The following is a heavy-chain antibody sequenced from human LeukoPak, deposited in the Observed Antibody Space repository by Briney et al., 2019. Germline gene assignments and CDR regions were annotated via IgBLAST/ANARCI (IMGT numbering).Heavy chain of an antibody. V-gene: IGHV3-53*01. D-gene: IGHD3-3*01. J-gene: IGHJ3*02. CDR1: GFTVSSNY. CDR2: IYSGGST. CDR3: TGANTVSIFGVIILDAFDI. Sequence: GGSLRLSCAASGFTVSSNYMSWVRQAPGKGLEWVSVIYSGGSTYYADPVKGRFTISRDNSKNTLYLQMNSLRAEDTAVYYCTGANTVSIFGVIILDAFDIWGQGTMVTVSS.